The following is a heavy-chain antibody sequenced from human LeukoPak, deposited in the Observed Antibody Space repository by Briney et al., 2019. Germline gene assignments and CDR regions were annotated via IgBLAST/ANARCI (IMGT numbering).Heavy chain of an antibody. Sequence: PSETLSLTCAVYGGSFSGYYWSWIRQPPGKGLEWIGEINHSGSTNYNPSLKSRVTISVDTSKNQFSLKLSSVTAADTAVYYCARGSGSDSSSAYYYYGMDVRGKGTTVTVSS. J-gene: IGHJ6*04. CDR2: INHSGST. V-gene: IGHV4-34*01. CDR3: ARGSGSDSSSAYYYYGMDV. CDR1: GGSFSGYY. D-gene: IGHD6-13*01.